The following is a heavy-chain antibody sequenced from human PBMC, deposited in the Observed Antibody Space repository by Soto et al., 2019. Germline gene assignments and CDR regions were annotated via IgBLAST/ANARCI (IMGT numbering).Heavy chain of an antibody. D-gene: IGHD3-10*01. J-gene: IGHJ6*02. V-gene: IGHV4-4*02. CDR1: GDSISSSYW. Sequence: QVQLQESGPGLVKPSGTLSLTCAVSGDSISSSYWWRWVRQPPGKGLEWIGEIYHSGSTNYNPSLKRRVTISVDKSKNQFSLKLSSVTAADTAVYYCARVSGSYYYGMDVWGQGTRVTVSS. CDR3: ARVSGSYYYGMDV. CDR2: IYHSGST.